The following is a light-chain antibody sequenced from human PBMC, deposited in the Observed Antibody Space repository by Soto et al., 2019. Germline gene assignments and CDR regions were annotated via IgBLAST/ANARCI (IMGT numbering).Light chain of an antibody. CDR1: SSDVGGFNY. V-gene: IGLV2-11*01. J-gene: IGLJ6*01. CDR3: CSYAGTYTNV. Sequence: QSALTQPRSVSGSPGQSVTISCTGTSSDVGGFNYVSWYQHHPDKVPKLMIYDVTKRPSGVPDRFSGSKSGNTASLTISGLQAEDEADYYCCSYAGTYTNVFGTGTQLTVL. CDR2: DVT.